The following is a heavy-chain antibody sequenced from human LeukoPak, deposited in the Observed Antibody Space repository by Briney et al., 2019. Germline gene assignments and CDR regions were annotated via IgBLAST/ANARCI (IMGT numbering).Heavy chain of an antibody. Sequence: PSETLSLTCAVYGGSFSGYYWSWIRQPPGKGLEWIGEINHSGSTNYNPSLKSRVTISIDTSKNQFSLKMSSVTAADTAVYYCARRGTRGGYDYVWGSYRTIDYWGQGTLVTVSS. D-gene: IGHD3-16*02. CDR1: GGSFSGYY. CDR3: ARRGTRGGYDYVWGSYRTIDY. V-gene: IGHV4-34*01. J-gene: IGHJ4*02. CDR2: INHSGST.